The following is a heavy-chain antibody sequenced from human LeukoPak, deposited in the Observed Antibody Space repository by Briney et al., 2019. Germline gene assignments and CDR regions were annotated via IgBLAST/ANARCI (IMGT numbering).Heavy chain of an antibody. D-gene: IGHD2-15*01. V-gene: IGHV3-23*01. CDR1: GFTFSSYA. J-gene: IGHJ4*02. CDR2: ISGSVGST. CDR3: AKVVVVVVAATYRYFDY. Sequence: GGSLRLSCAASGFTFSSYAMSWVRQAPGKGLEWVSGISGSVGSTYYADSVKGRFTISRDNSKNTLYLQMNSLRAEDTAVYYCAKVVVVVVAATYRYFDYWGQGTLVTVSS.